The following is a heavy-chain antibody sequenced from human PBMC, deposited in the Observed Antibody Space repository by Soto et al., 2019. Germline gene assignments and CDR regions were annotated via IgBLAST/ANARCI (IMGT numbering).Heavy chain of an antibody. D-gene: IGHD6-13*01. CDR2: INTDGSNS. J-gene: IGHJ4*02. CDR3: ARAAYSSIWYAAF. CDR1: GFTFSRYW. Sequence: EMQLVESGGGLVQPGEPLRLSCAASGFTFSRYWMHWVRQSPEKGLVWVSHINTDGSNSNYADSVKGRFTISRDNAKNTLYLQMDGLEAKDTALYYCARAAYSSIWYAAFWGQGTLVTVP. V-gene: IGHV3-74*02.